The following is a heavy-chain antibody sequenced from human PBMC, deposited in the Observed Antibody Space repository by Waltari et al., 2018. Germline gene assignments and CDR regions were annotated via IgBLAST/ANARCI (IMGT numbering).Heavy chain of an antibody. CDR2: RWNDGSKE. CDR1: GCTLRSYG. J-gene: IGHJ4*02. Sequence: QVHLVESGGGGVQPGRSPRLASAASGCTLRSYGMPWVRPAPGKGLEWVAVRWNDGSKEYYADSVRGRFTISRDNSKNTLYLQMNSLRAEDTAVYYCARDDYTSGWFLGYWGQGTLVTVSS. CDR3: ARDDYTSGWFLGY. D-gene: IGHD6-19*01. V-gene: IGHV3-33*01.